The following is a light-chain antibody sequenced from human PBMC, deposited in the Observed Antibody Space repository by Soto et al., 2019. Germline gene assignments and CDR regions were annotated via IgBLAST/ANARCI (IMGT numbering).Light chain of an antibody. CDR2: GAS. CDR3: QQYADSPLT. J-gene: IGKJ4*01. CDR1: QSIGKCY. Sequence: ETVLTQSPGTVSLSPGESATLSCRPSQSIGKCYLAWFQHKPDQAPRLLIYGASTRATSIPDRFRGSGSGTDFALTVSRLESEDFAVYYCQQYADSPLTFGGGTKVEIK. V-gene: IGKV3-20*01.